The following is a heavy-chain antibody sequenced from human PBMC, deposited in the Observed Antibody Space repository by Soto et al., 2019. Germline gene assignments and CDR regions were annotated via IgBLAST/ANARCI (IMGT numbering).Heavy chain of an antibody. Sequence: PSETLSLTCTVSGGSISSSSYYWGWIRQPPGKGLEWIGSIYYSGSTYYNPSLKSRVTISVDTSKNQFSLKLSSVTAADTAVYYCARHDGPVAGKKYYYYGMDVWGQGTTVTVSS. D-gene: IGHD6-19*01. CDR2: IYYSGST. J-gene: IGHJ6*02. CDR1: GGSISSSSYY. V-gene: IGHV4-39*01. CDR3: ARHDGPVAGKKYYYYGMDV.